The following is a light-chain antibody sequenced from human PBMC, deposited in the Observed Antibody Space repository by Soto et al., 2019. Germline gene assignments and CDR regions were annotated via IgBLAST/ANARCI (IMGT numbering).Light chain of an antibody. V-gene: IGKV1-5*01. CDR1: QSISMW. CDR2: DAS. Sequence: LLTKSRDIVSACVGDKKTITCRASQSISMWLAWYQQRPGKAPNLLISDASKLESGVPPRFSGSRSETEFTLTLRNLQPDDFATYYCQQYNSFPWTFGLGTNVDI. J-gene: IGKJ1*01. CDR3: QQYNSFPWT.